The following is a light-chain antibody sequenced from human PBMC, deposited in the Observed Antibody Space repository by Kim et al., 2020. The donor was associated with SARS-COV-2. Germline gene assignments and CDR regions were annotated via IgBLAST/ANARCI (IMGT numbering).Light chain of an antibody. V-gene: IGLV2-23*02. CDR1: GTDDATYDL. CDR3: CSYVGNRRPL. CDR2: DLT. J-gene: IGLJ2*01. Sequence: QSALTQPASVSGSPGQSITISCSGTGTDDATYDLVSWYQQHPGKVPRLIIYDLTKRPSGVSNRFSGSKSGDTASLTISGLEADDEADYYCCSYVGNRRPLFGGGTQLTVL.